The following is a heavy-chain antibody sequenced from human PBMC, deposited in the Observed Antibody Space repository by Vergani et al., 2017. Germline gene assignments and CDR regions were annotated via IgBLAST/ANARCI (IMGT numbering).Heavy chain of an antibody. V-gene: IGHV3-66*01. Sequence: EVQLVESGGGLVQPGGSVRLSCAASGFTVSSNYMSWVRQAPGKGLEWVSVIYSGGSTYYADSVKGRFTISRDNSKNTLYLQMNSLRAEDTAVYYCARGDYGGKGGSDYWGQGTLVTVSS. CDR3: ARGDYGGKGGSDY. CDR1: GFTVSSNY. D-gene: IGHD4-17*01. J-gene: IGHJ4*02. CDR2: IYSGGST.